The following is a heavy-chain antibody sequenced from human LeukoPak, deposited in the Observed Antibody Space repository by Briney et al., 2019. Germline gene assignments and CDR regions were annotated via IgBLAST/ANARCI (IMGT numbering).Heavy chain of an antibody. J-gene: IGHJ4*02. V-gene: IGHV3-20*04. D-gene: IGHD2-2*01. CDR1: GFALAEHG. CDR3: ARAPITSPFYFDY. Sequence: GGSQRLSCTASGFALAEHGMSWVRQVPGKGLERVSGINWSGGSTGYADPLRGRFTISRDNAKNSLYFQMDSLRAEDTALYYCARAPITSPFYFDYWGQGTLVTVSS. CDR2: INWSGGST.